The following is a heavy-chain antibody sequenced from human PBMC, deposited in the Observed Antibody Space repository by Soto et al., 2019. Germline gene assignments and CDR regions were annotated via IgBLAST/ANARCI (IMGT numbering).Heavy chain of an antibody. D-gene: IGHD3-22*01. CDR1: GFNFSSYA. V-gene: IGHV3-64*02. CDR3: AREWLSRTPNY. CDR2: ISSNGGST. Sequence: GGSLRLSCAASGFNFSSYAMHWVLQAPRKGLEYVSAISSNGGSTYYADSVKGRFTISRDNSKNTLYLQMGSLRAEDMAVYYCAREWLSRTPNYWGQGTLVTVSS. J-gene: IGHJ4*02.